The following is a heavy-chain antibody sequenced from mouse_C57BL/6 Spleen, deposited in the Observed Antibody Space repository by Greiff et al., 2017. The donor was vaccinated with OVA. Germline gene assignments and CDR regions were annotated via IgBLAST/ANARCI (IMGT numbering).Heavy chain of an antibody. J-gene: IGHJ2*01. CDR2: IDPSDSYT. D-gene: IGHD2-4*01. CDR3: ARRDDYDVFDY. Sequence: QVQLQQPGAELVKPGASVKLSCKASGYTFTSYWMQWVKQRPGQGLEWIGEIDPSDSYTNYNQKFKGKATLTVDTSSSTAYMQLSSLTSEDSAVYYCARRDDYDVFDYWGQGTTLTVSS. V-gene: IGHV1-50*01. CDR1: GYTFTSYW.